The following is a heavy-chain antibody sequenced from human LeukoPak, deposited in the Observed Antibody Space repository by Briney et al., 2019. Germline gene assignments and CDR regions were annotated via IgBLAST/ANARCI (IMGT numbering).Heavy chain of an antibody. J-gene: IGHJ3*02. CDR2: IYYSGST. CDR3: ARDLAESDAFDI. Sequence: PSETLSLTCTVSGGSISSGGYYWSWIRQHPGKGLEWIGYIYYSGSTYYNPSLKSRVTISVDTSKNQFSLKLSSVTAADTAVYYCARDLAESDAFDIWGQGTMVTVSS. CDR1: GGSISSGGYY. V-gene: IGHV4-31*03.